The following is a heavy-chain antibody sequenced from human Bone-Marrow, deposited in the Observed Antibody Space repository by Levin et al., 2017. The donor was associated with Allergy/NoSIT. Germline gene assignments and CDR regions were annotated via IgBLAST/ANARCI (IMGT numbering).Heavy chain of an antibody. CDR3: ARGLYGDLPLYWYFDI. Sequence: GESLKISCKGSGYSFASHWIAWVHQKPGKGLEWMGIIYPGDSDTRYSPSFQGQVTLSADKSIRTAYLQWSSLKASDTAVYYCARGLYGDLPLYWYFDIWGRGTMVTVSS. J-gene: IGHJ2*01. D-gene: IGHD4-17*01. V-gene: IGHV5-51*07. CDR1: GYSFASHW. CDR2: IYPGDSDT.